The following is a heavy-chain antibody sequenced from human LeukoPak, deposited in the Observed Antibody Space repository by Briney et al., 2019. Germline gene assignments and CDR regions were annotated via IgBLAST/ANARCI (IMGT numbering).Heavy chain of an antibody. Sequence: PGGSLRLSCAASGFTFSSYAMTWVRQARGEGLEWVSAIGGSGGSTYYADSVKGRFTISRDNSKNTLYLQMNSLRAEDTAVYYCAKVVVAATQHFDYWGQGTLVTVSS. V-gene: IGHV3-23*01. CDR1: GFTFSSYA. CDR3: AKVVVAATQHFDY. D-gene: IGHD2-15*01. CDR2: IGGSGGST. J-gene: IGHJ4*02.